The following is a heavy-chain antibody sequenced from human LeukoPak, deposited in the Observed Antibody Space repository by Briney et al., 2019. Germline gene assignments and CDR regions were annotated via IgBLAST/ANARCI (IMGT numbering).Heavy chain of an antibody. V-gene: IGHV3-66*04. Sequence: PGGSLRLSCAASGFTVSSNYMSWVRQAPGKGLEWVSVIYSGGSTYYADSVKGRFTISRDNSKNTLYLQMNGLRAEDTAVYYCARRYSSGHAGVDYWGQGTLVTVSS. CDR1: GFTVSSNY. CDR3: ARRYSSGHAGVDY. J-gene: IGHJ4*02. CDR2: IYSGGST. D-gene: IGHD6-19*01.